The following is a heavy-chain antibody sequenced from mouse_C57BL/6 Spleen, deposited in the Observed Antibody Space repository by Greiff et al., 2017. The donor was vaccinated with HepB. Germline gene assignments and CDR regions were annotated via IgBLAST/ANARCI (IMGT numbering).Heavy chain of an antibody. CDR2: IYPSDSET. CDR3: AIYYDYDPLFAY. Sequence: VQLQQPGAELVRPGSSVKLSCKASGYTFTSYWMDWVKQRPGQGLEWIGNIYPSDSETQYNQKFKDKAKLTVDKSYNTAYMQLSSLTSEDSAVYYCAIYYDYDPLFAYWGQGTLVTVSA. CDR1: GYTFTSYW. D-gene: IGHD2-4*01. V-gene: IGHV1-61*01. J-gene: IGHJ3*01.